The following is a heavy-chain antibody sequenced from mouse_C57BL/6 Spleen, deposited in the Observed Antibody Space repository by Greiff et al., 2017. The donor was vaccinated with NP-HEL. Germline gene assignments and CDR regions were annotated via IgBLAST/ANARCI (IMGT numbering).Heavy chain of an antibody. CDR3: AYDYGGVYYFDY. D-gene: IGHD2-4*01. Sequence: VQLKQPVAELVRPGASVKLSCTASGFNIKNTYMHWVKQRPEQGLEWIGRIDPANGNTKYAPKFQGKATITADTSSNTAYLQLSSLTSEDTAIYYCAYDYGGVYYFDYWGQGTTLTVSS. CDR2: IDPANGNT. CDR1: GFNIKNTY. J-gene: IGHJ2*01. V-gene: IGHV14-3*01.